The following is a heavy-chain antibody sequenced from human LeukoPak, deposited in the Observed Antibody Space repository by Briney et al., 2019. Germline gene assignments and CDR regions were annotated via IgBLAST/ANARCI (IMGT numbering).Heavy chain of an antibody. CDR2: IYYSGST. Sequence: SETLSLTCTVSGGSISSYYWSWIRQPPGKGLEWIGYIYYSGSTNYNPSLKSRVAISVDTSKNQFSLKLSSVTAADTAVYYCARLSSSWDSGYFDYWGQGTLVTVSS. D-gene: IGHD6-13*01. CDR1: GGSISSYY. J-gene: IGHJ4*02. V-gene: IGHV4-59*01. CDR3: ARLSSSWDSGYFDY.